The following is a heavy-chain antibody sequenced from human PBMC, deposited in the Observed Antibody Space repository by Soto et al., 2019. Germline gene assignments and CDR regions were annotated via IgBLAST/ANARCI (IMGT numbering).Heavy chain of an antibody. V-gene: IGHV4-59*01. CDR2: VHHSGTT. D-gene: IGHD1-1*01. CDR1: GGSLNSYS. CDR3: ARGWVQLGFDP. Sequence: PSETLSLTCTVSGGSLNSYSWSWIRQPPGKRLEWIGYVHHSGTTKYNPSFKSRVNLSLDTSENQFSLKLSSVTAADTAVYYRARGWVQLGFDPWGQGTLVTVSS. J-gene: IGHJ5*02.